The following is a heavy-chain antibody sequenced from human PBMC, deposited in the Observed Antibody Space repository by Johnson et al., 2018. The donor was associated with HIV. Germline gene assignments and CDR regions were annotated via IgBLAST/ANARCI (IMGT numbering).Heavy chain of an antibody. Sequence: VQLVESGGGLVQPGGSLRLSCAASGFTFSSYDMHWVRQATGKGLEWVSAIGTAGSTYYADSVKGRFTISRDNSKNTLYLQMNSLRAEDTAVYYCARDQIAAAGAFDIWGQGTMVTVSS. CDR1: GFTFSSYD. CDR2: IGTAGST. CDR3: ARDQIAAAGAFDI. D-gene: IGHD6-13*01. V-gene: IGHV3-13*01. J-gene: IGHJ3*02.